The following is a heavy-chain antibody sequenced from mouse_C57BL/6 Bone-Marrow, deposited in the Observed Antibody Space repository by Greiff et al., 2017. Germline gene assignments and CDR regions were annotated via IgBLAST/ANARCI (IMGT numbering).Heavy chain of an antibody. Sequence: QVQLQQSGAELAKPGASVKLSCKASGYTFTSYWMHWVKQRPGQGLEWIGYINPSSGYTKYNQKFKDKATVTADKSSSTAYMQLSSLTYEDSAVYYCARYGDSGFFAYWGQGTRVTVSA. J-gene: IGHJ3*01. CDR2: INPSSGYT. CDR3: ARYGDSGFFAY. V-gene: IGHV1-7*01. D-gene: IGHD2-13*01. CDR1: GYTFTSYW.